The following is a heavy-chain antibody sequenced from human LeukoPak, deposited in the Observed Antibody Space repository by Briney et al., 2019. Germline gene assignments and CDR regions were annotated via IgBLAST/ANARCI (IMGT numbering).Heavy chain of an antibody. J-gene: IGHJ4*02. Sequence: PGGSLRLSCAASGFTFSSYWMSWVRHAPGKGLELVANIKQDGSEKYYVDSVKGRFTISRDNAKNSPYLQMNSLRAEDTAVYYCAREARSLYYWGQGTLVTVSS. D-gene: IGHD6-6*01. CDR3: AREARSLYY. CDR2: IKQDGSEK. CDR1: GFTFSSYW. V-gene: IGHV3-7*01.